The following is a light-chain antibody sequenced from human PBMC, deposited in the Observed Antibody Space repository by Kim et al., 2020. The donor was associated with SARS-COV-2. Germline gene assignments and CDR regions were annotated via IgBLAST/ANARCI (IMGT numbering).Light chain of an antibody. CDR3: QSHDNSLSGWV. CDR2: NNN. CDR1: SSNIGAGYD. V-gene: IGLV1-40*01. J-gene: IGLJ3*02. Sequence: QSVLTQPPSVSGAPGLRVTISCTGSSSNIGAGYDVHWYQQLPGTAPKLLIYNNNNRPSGVPDRFSGSKSGTSASLAITGLQDEDEADYYCQSHDNSLSGWVFGGGTQLTVL.